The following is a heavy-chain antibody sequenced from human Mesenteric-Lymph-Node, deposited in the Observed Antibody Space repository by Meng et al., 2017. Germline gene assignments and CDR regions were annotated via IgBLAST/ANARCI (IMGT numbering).Heavy chain of an antibody. CDR3: ATRAHIIVVVMCAFDI. J-gene: IGHJ3*02. Sequence: ASVKVSCKVSGYTLTEFSMHWVRQAPGKGLEWMGGFDPEDGETIYAQKFQGRVTMTEDTSTDTAYMELSSLRTEGTAVYSCATRAHIIVVVMCAFDIWGQGTMVTVSS. V-gene: IGHV1-24*01. D-gene: IGHD3-22*01. CDR1: GYTLTEFS. CDR2: FDPEDGET.